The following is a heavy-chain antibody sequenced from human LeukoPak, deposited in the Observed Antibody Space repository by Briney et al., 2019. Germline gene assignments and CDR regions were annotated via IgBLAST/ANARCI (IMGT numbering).Heavy chain of an antibody. CDR1: GFTFSSYW. V-gene: IGHV3-7*03. Sequence: GGSLRLSCAASGFTFSSYWMSWVRLAPGKGLEWVANIKQDGSKKYYVDSVKGRFTISRDNAKSSLHLQMNSLRAEDTAVYYCARVVDGSGSYDNHDSFDIWGQGTMVTVSS. J-gene: IGHJ3*02. D-gene: IGHD3-10*01. CDR3: ARVVDGSGSYDNHDSFDI. CDR2: IKQDGSKK.